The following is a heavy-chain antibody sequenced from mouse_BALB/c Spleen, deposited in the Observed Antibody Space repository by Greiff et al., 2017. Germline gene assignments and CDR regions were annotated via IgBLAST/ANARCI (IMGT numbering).Heavy chain of an antibody. CDR2: ISSGSSTI. V-gene: IGHV5-17*02. CDR1: GFTFSSFG. CDR3: ARSMITTRVWYFDV. D-gene: IGHD2-4*01. J-gene: IGHJ1*01. Sequence: EVKLVESGGGLVQPGGSRKLSCAASGFTFSSFGMHWVRQAPEKGLEWVAYISSGSSTIYYADTVKGRFTISRDNPKNTLFLQMTSLRSEDTAMYYCARSMITTRVWYFDVWGAGTTVTVSS.